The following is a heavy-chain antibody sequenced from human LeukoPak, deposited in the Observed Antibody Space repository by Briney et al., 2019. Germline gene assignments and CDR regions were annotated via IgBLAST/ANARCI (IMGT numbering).Heavy chain of an antibody. Sequence: ASVKVSCKASGFTFTGYYMHWVRQAPGQGLEWMGWINPNSGGTNYAQKFQGRVTMTRDTSISTAYMELSRLRSDDTAVYYCARDRLLGTVTTWSVDSNWFDPWGQGTLVTVSS. CDR1: GFTFTGYY. D-gene: IGHD4-17*01. J-gene: IGHJ5*02. CDR3: ARDRLLGTVTTWSVDSNWFDP. CDR2: INPNSGGT. V-gene: IGHV1-2*02.